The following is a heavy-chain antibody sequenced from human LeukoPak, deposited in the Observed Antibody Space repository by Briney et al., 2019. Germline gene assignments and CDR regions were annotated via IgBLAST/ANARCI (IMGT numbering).Heavy chain of an antibody. V-gene: IGHV3-21*01. D-gene: IGHD6-19*01. CDR1: GFTFSTYN. J-gene: IGHJ4*02. CDR2: ITSTSTYI. Sequence: TGGSLRLSCAASGFTFSTYNMNWVRQTPGKGLEWVSSITSTSTYIYYADSVKGRFTISRDNAKNSLYLQMNSLRAEDTAVYYCARRGAVAGTIDYWGQGALVTVSS. CDR3: ARRGAVAGTIDY.